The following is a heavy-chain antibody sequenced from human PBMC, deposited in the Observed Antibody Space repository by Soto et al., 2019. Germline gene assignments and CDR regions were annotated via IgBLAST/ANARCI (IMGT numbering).Heavy chain of an antibody. CDR2: INHSGST. V-gene: IGHV4-34*01. Sequence: SETLSLTCAVYGGSFSGYYWSWIRQPPGKGLEWIGEINHSGSTNYNPSLKSRVTISVATSKNQFSLKLSSVTAADTAVYYCARFQRDYVWGSYRYNNWFDPWGQGTLVTVSS. D-gene: IGHD3-16*02. CDR1: GGSFSGYY. J-gene: IGHJ5*02. CDR3: ARFQRDYVWGSYRYNNWFDP.